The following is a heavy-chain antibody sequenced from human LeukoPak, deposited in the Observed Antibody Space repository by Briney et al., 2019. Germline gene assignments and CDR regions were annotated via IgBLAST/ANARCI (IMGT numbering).Heavy chain of an antibody. CDR2: IYTSGGT. D-gene: IGHD3-10*01. CDR1: GGSISSYY. CDR3: ARQGANYYYGSGSYNWFDP. J-gene: IGHJ5*02. V-gene: IGHV4-4*07. Sequence: SETLSLTCTVSGGSISSYYWSWIRQPAGKGLEWIGRIYTSGGTNYNPSLKSRVTMSVDTSKNQFSLKLSSVTAADTAVYYCARQGANYYYGSGSYNWFDPWGQGTLVTVSS.